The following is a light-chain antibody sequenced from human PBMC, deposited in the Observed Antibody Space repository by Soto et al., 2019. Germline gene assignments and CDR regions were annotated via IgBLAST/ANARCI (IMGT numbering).Light chain of an antibody. CDR1: QSVSSY. CDR3: QQRSNWPPFS. J-gene: IGKJ3*01. Sequence: EIVLTQSPATLSLSPGERATLSCRASQSVSSYLAWYQQKPGQAPRLLIYDASNRATGIPARFSGSGSGPDFTLTISSLETEDFAVYYCQQRSNWPPFSFGPGTKVDI. CDR2: DAS. V-gene: IGKV3-11*01.